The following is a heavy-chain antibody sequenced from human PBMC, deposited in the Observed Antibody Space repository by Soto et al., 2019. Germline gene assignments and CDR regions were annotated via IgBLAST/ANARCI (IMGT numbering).Heavy chain of an antibody. CDR2: IYSGGST. CDR1: GFTVSSNY. V-gene: IGHV3-53*01. CDR3: ARVSHYGDYYFDY. Sequence: GGSLRLSCAASGFTVSSNYMSWVRQAPGKGLEWVSVIYSGGSTYYADSVKGRFTISRDNSKNTLYLQMNSLRAEDTAVYYCARVSHYGDYYFDYWGQGTLVTVSS. J-gene: IGHJ4*02. D-gene: IGHD4-17*01.